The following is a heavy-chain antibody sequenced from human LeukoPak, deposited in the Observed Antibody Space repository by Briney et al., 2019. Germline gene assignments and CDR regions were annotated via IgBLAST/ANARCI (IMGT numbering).Heavy chain of an antibody. CDR2: IYYSGST. CDR1: GGSISSYY. J-gene: IGHJ4*02. V-gene: IGHV4-39*07. Sequence: SETLSLTCTVSGGSISSYYWGWIRQPPGKGLEWIGSIYYSGSTYYNPSLKSRVTISVDTSKNQFSLKLSSVTAADTAVYYCARGLHYYDSSGYYGPYDYWGQGTLVTVSS. D-gene: IGHD3-22*01. CDR3: ARGLHYYDSSGYYGPYDY.